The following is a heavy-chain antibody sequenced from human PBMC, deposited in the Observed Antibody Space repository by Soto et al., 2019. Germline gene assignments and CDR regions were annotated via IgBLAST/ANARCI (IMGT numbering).Heavy chain of an antibody. V-gene: IGHV3-23*01. CDR1: GFTFSSYA. CDR3: AKDGSTLNYYDSSNLETAYYYYGMDV. CDR2: ISGSGGST. D-gene: IGHD3-22*01. J-gene: IGHJ6*02. Sequence: PGGSLRLSCAASGFTFSSYAMSWVRQAPGKGLEWVSAISGSGGSTYYADSVKGRFTISRDNSKNTLYLQMNSLRAEDTAVYYCAKDGSTLNYYDSSNLETAYYYYGMDVWGQGTTVTVSS.